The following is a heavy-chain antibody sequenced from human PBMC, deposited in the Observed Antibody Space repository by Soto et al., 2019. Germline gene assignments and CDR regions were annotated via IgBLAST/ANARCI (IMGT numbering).Heavy chain of an antibody. CDR3: ARFGATAAHDDN. Sequence: PSETLSLTCTVSGGSISSGGYYWSWIRQHPGKGLEWIGYIYYSGSTYYNPSLKSRVIISVDTSKNQFSLQLTSVTAADTAVYNCARFGATAAHDDNWGRGVLVTVSS. D-gene: IGHD3-16*01. CDR1: GGSISSGGYY. CDR2: IYYSGST. J-gene: IGHJ4*01. V-gene: IGHV4-31*03.